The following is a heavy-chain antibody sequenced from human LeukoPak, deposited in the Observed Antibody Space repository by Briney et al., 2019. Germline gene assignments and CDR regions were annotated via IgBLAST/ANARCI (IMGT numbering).Heavy chain of an antibody. Sequence: QPGGSLRLSCAASGFTFSSYAMHWVRQAPGKGLEWVAVISYDGSNKYYADSVKGRFTIPRDNSKNTLYLQMNSLRAEDTAVYYCARDSRGPIIGYFDYWGQGTLVTVSS. CDR3: ARDSRGPIIGYFDY. J-gene: IGHJ4*02. D-gene: IGHD3-10*01. CDR2: ISYDGSNK. V-gene: IGHV3-30*04. CDR1: GFTFSSYA.